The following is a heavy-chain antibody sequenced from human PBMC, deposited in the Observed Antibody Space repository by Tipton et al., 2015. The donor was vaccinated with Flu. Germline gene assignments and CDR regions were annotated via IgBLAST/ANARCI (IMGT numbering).Heavy chain of an antibody. J-gene: IGHJ4*02. V-gene: IGHV3-48*03. CDR3: ATLTGDDY. Sequence: SLRLSCAASGFTFSDYAMTWVRQAPGKGLEWVSYISSSGNTISYADSVRGRFTISRDNTKKSLYLQLNSLRAEDTAIYYCATLTGDDYWGQGILVTVSS. D-gene: IGHD7-27*01. CDR1: GFTFSDYA. CDR2: ISSSGNTI.